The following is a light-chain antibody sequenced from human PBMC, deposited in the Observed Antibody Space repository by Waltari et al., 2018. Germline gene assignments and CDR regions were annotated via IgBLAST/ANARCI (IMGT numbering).Light chain of an antibody. CDR3: HRYGTSVGTVPYT. V-gene: IGKV1-33*01. CDR1: QDIRTS. Sequence: DIHMTQAPSALSASVGDRVTITCQAGQDIRTSLNWYFQGPGKAPKLLIYDVVNLHRGVPSRFSGSGSGTHFTLTISALQAEDVGTYYCHRYGTSVGTVPYTFGPGTKVDV. J-gene: IGKJ3*01. CDR2: DVV.